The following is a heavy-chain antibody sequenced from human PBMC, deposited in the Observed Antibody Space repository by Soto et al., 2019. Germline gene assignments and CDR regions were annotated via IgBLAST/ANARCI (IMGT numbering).Heavy chain of an antibody. Sequence: GGSLRLSCAASGFTFSSYWMHWVRQAPGKGLVWVSRINSDGSSTSYADSVKGRFTISRDNAKSTLYLQMNSLRAEDTAVYYCARPTAHDAFDIWGQGTMVTVSS. CDR2: INSDGSST. D-gene: IGHD4-17*01. CDR3: ARPTAHDAFDI. J-gene: IGHJ3*02. V-gene: IGHV3-74*01. CDR1: GFTFSSYW.